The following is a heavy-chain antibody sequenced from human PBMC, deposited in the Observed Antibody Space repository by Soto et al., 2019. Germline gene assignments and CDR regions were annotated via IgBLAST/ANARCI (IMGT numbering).Heavy chain of an antibody. Sequence: ASVKVSCKASGYTFTSYYMHWVRQAPGQGLEWMGIINPSSGSTSYAQKFQGRVTMTRDTSISTVYMELSRLRSNDTAVYYCARDIGVPYYYRFWGQGTLVTVSS. CDR3: ARDIGVPYYYRF. CDR2: INPSSGST. D-gene: IGHD3-10*01. CDR1: GYTFTSYY. J-gene: IGHJ4*02. V-gene: IGHV1-46*01.